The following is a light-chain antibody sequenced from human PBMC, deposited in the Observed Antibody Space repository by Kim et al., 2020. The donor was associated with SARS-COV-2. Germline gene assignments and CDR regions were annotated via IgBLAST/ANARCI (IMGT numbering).Light chain of an antibody. CDR1: QGMSSS. J-gene: IGKJ4*01. CDR3: QHVTR. CDR2: AAS. Sequence: IQLTQSPSSLSASVGDLVTITCRASQGMSSSFAWYQQKPGKAPKLLIYAASTLQSGVPSRFSGSGSGTEFTLTISSLQPEDFATYYCQHVTRFGGGTKVEIK. V-gene: IGKV1-9*01.